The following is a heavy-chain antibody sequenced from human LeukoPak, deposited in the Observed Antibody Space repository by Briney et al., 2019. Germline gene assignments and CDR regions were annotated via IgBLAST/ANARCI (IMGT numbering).Heavy chain of an antibody. CDR3: ARQSGVTMIVVVADDAFDI. CDR2: IYHSGST. CDR1: GYSISSGYY. V-gene: IGHV4-38-2*02. Sequence: SETLSLTCTVSGYSISSGYYWGWIRQPPGKGLEWIGSIYHSGSTYYNPSLKSRVTISVDTSKNQFSLKLSSVTAADTAVYYCARQSGVTMIVVVADDAFDIWGQGTMVTVSS. J-gene: IGHJ3*02. D-gene: IGHD3-22*01.